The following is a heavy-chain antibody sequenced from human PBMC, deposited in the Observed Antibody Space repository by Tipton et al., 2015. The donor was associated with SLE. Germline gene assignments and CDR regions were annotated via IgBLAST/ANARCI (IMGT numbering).Heavy chain of an antibody. V-gene: IGHV4-59*01. CDR1: GGSISSYY. CDR3: ARVPAFYYYYMDA. J-gene: IGHJ6*03. CDR2: IYYSGST. D-gene: IGHD2-2*01. Sequence: TLSLTCTVSGGSISSYYWSWIRQPPGKGLEWIGYIYYSGSTNYNPSLKSRVTISVDTSKNQFSLKLSSVTAADTAVYYCARVPAFYYYYMDAWGKGTTVTVSS.